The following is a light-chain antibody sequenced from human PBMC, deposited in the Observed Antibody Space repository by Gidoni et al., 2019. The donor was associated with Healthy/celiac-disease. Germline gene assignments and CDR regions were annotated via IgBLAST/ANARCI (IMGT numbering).Light chain of an antibody. Sequence: DIVMTQSPLSLPVTPGEPASISCRSSQSLLHSNVYNYLDWYLQKPGQSPQLLIYLGSNRASGVPDRFSGSGSGTDFTLKISRVEAEDVGVYYCMQALQTPWTFGQXTKVEIK. CDR2: LGS. CDR1: QSLLHSNVYNY. V-gene: IGKV2-28*01. J-gene: IGKJ1*01. CDR3: MQALQTPWT.